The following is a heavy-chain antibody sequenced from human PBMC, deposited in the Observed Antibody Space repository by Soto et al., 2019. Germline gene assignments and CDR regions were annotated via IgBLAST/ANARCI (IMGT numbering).Heavy chain of an antibody. CDR2: ISAYNGNT. CDR3: ASRQYYYDSSQAFDI. Sequence: ASVKVSCKASGYTFTSYGISWVRQAPGQGLEWMGWISAYNGNTNYAQKLQGRVTMTTDTFTSTAYMELRSLRSDDTAVYYCASRQYYYDSSQAFDIWGQGTVVTVSS. CDR1: GYTFTSYG. J-gene: IGHJ3*02. D-gene: IGHD3-22*01. V-gene: IGHV1-18*01.